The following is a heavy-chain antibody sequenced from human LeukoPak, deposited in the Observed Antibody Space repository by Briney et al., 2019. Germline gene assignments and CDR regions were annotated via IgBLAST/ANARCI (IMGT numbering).Heavy chain of an antibody. CDR3: ARGDSSSWGSARH. CDR1: GFTFNVYA. CDR2: VTNNGVGT. D-gene: IGHD6-13*01. V-gene: IGHV3-64*02. J-gene: IGHJ1*01. Sequence: PGGSLRLSCAASGFTFNVYAMHWVRQAPGQGLEYVSGVTNNGVGTYYADSVKGRFTISRDNSKNTLYLQMGSLRAEDMAMYYCARGDSSSWGSARHWGQGTLVTVSS.